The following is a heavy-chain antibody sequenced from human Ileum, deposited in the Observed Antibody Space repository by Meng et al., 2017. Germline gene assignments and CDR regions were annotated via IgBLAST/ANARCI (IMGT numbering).Heavy chain of an antibody. D-gene: IGHD6-13*01. CDR2: MYPGDSKT. CDR3: ARFSGSSLSKNWFDL. J-gene: IGHJ5*02. V-gene: IGHV5-51*01. Sequence: GGSLRLSCKDSGYWIHWVRQMPGKGLEWMGIMYPGDSKTRYSPSFPGQVTISADKSIGTAYLQWSSLKASDTAMYYCARFSGSSLSKNWFDLWGQGTLVTVSS. CDR1: GYW.